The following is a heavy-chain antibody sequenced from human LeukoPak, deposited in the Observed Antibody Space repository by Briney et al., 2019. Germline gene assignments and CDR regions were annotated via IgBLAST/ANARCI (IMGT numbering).Heavy chain of an antibody. V-gene: IGHV4-34*01. D-gene: IGHD6-13*01. CDR3: ASRGAYSSNWWVWFDP. CDR1: GGSFSCYY. Sequence: PSETLSLTCAVYGGSFSCYYWSWIRQPPGKGLEWIGEINHSGSTNYNPSLKSRVTISVDTYKNQFSLTLTSVTAADTAVYYCASRGAYSSNWWVWFDPWGQGTLVTVSS. CDR2: INHSGST. J-gene: IGHJ5*02.